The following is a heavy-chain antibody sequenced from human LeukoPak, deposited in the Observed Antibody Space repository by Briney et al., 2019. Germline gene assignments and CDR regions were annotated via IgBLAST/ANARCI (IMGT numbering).Heavy chain of an antibody. CDR2: IYTSWST. CDR1: GGSISSYY. D-gene: IGHD2-2*01. V-gene: IGHV4-4*09. J-gene: IGHJ4*02. Sequence: SETLSLTCTVSGGSISSYYWSWIRQPPGKGLEGIGYIYTSWSTNYNPSLKSRVTISVDTSKNPFSLKLSSVTAADTAVYYCARQDCSSTSCNFDYWGQGTLVTVSS. CDR3: ARQDCSSTSCNFDY.